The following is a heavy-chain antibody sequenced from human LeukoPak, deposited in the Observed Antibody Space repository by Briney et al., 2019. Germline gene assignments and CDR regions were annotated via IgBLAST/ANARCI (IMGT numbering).Heavy chain of an antibody. Sequence: SGGSLGLSCAAPGFTFSSYGMHWVRQAPGKGLEWVAVISSDGSNAYYADSVKGRFTMSRDNSKNTLFVQMNSLRAEGTAVYYCAKDLSGRKGPFDYWGQGTLVTVSS. D-gene: IGHD3-10*01. CDR1: GFTFSSYG. V-gene: IGHV3-30*18. J-gene: IGHJ4*02. CDR3: AKDLSGRKGPFDY. CDR2: ISSDGSNA.